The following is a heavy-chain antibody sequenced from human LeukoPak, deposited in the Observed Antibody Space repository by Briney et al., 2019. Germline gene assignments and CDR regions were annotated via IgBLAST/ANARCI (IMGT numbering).Heavy chain of an antibody. CDR2: ISAYNGNT. Sequence: GASVKVSCTTSGYTFTVYYMYRVRQAPGQGLERMGWISAYNGNTNYTQKLYSRVTMTTDTSPSTAYTELRSLRSHDTAVYYCARVYYDILTGSNWFDPWGQGTLVTVSS. D-gene: IGHD3-9*01. J-gene: IGHJ5*02. V-gene: IGHV1-18*01. CDR1: GYTFTVYY. CDR3: ARVYYDILTGSNWFDP.